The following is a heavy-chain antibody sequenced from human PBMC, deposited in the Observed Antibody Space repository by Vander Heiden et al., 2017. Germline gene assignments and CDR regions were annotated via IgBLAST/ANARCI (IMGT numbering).Heavy chain of an antibody. CDR3: ARGTLTGSWPFDY. D-gene: IGHD2-15*01. CDR2: ISTTSSII. J-gene: IGHJ4*02. CDR1: GFTFSDYS. Sequence: EVQLVESGGGLVEPGGSLRLSCAASGFTFSDYSMNWVRQAPGRGLEWLSYISTTSSIIYYADSVKGRFTISRDNAQNSLYLRMNSLRDEDTAVYYCARGTLTGSWPFDYWGQGTLVTVSS. V-gene: IGHV3-48*02.